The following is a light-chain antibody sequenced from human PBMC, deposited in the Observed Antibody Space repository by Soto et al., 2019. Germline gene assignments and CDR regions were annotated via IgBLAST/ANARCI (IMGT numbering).Light chain of an antibody. Sequence: ETVMTQSPATLSVSPGERATLSCRASQSVRSNLAWYQQKPGQAPRLLIYGAFTRATGVPARFSGSGSGTEFTLTISSLQSEDFAVYYCQQYNDWPLTWAFGQGTKVEIK. V-gene: IGKV3-15*01. CDR1: QSVRSN. CDR3: QQYNDWPLTWA. CDR2: GAF. J-gene: IGKJ1*01.